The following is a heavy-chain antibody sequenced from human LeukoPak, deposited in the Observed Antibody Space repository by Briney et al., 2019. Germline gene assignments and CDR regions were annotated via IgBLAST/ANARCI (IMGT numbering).Heavy chain of an antibody. CDR2: ISYDGSNK. D-gene: IGHD5-18*01. CDR1: GFTFSSYG. V-gene: IGHV3-30*18. J-gene: IGHJ6*02. CDR3: AKVDTAMANYYGMDV. Sequence: PGGSLRLSCAASGFTFSSYGMHWVRQAPGKGLEGVAVISYDGSNKYYADSVKGRFTISRDNSKNTLYLQMNSLRAEDTAVYYCAKVDTAMANYYGMDVWGQGTTVTVSS.